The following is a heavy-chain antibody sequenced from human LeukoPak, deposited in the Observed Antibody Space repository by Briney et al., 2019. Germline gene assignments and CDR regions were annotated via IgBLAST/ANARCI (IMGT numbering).Heavy chain of an antibody. V-gene: IGHV3-23*01. Sequence: GGSLRLSCAASGFTFRDYQMNWVRQAPGKGLEWVSAISGSGVGTYYADSVKGRFTISRDNSWNTLYLQMSSLRAEDTAVYYCAKDQVISGSEASDIWGQGTMVTVSS. J-gene: IGHJ3*02. CDR2: ISGSGVGT. CDR1: GFTFRDYQ. CDR3: AKDQVISGSEASDI. D-gene: IGHD2-21*01.